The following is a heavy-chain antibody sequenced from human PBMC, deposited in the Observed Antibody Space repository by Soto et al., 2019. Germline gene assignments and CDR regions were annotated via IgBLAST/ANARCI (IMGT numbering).Heavy chain of an antibody. Sequence: QVQLVESGGGVVQPGRSLRLSCAASGFTFSKFGMHWVRQAPGKGLEWLSVISFAGSTKYHADSVKGRFTVSRDNSKNSLYLKMSSLRADDTAVYHCASDATMAYYYDRRGILSPFYYWGQGTLFTVSS. CDR1: GFTFSKFG. CDR3: ASDATMAYYYDRRGILSPFYY. J-gene: IGHJ4*02. V-gene: IGHV3-33*05. CDR2: ISFAGSTK. D-gene: IGHD3-22*01.